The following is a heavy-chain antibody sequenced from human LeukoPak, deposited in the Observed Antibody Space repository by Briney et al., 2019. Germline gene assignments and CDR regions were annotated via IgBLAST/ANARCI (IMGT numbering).Heavy chain of an antibody. CDR1: GFTFSNYA. D-gene: IGHD3-22*01. V-gene: IGHV3-23*01. Sequence: GGSLRLSCAASGFTFSNYAMSWVRQAPGEGLEWVSAISNSGGTIHYADSVKGRFTISRDNSKNTLYLQMTSLRAEDTAVYYCAKDQVWIVVGSFDYWGQGTLVTVSS. CDR2: ISNSGGTI. J-gene: IGHJ4*02. CDR3: AKDQVWIVVGSFDY.